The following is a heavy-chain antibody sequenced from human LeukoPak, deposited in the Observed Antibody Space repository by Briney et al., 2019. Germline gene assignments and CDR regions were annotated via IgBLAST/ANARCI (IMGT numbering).Heavy chain of an antibody. CDR1: GYAFTSYG. D-gene: IGHD3-10*01. Sequence: ASVKVSCKASGYAFTSYGISWVRQAPGQGLEWMGWISAYNGNTNYAQKLQGRVTMTTDTSTSTAYMELRSLRSDDTAVYYCARVKILWFGELYGMDVWGQGTTVTVSS. CDR2: ISAYNGNT. J-gene: IGHJ6*02. V-gene: IGHV1-18*01. CDR3: ARVKILWFGELYGMDV.